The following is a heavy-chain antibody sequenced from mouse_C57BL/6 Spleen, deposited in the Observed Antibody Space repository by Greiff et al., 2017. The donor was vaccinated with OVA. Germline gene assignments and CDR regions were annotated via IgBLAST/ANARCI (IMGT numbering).Heavy chain of an antibody. V-gene: IGHV1-69*01. CDR2: IDPSDSYT. D-gene: IGHD1-1*01. CDR1: GYTFTSYW. Sequence: QVQLQQPGAELVMPGASVKLSCKASGYTFTSYWMHWVKQRPGQGLEWIGEIDPSDSYTNYNQKFKGKSTLTVNKSSSPAYLPLSSLTSEDSSVYYCARSHYYGSSYLRFDYWGQGTTLTVSS. J-gene: IGHJ2*01. CDR3: ARSHYYGSSYLRFDY.